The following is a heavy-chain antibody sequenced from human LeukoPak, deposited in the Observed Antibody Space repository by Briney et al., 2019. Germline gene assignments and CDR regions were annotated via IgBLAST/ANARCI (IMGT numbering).Heavy chain of an antibody. V-gene: IGHV4-34*01. CDR1: GGSFSGYY. CDR2: INHSGST. D-gene: IGHD6-19*01. J-gene: IGHJ4*02. CDR3: ARGQAGSGGPLEY. Sequence: SETLSLTCAVYGGSFSGYYWSWIRQPPGKGLEWIGEINHSGSTNYDPSLKSRVTISEDTSKNPFSLKVYSVTAADTAVYYCARGQAGSGGPLEYWGQGTLVTVSS.